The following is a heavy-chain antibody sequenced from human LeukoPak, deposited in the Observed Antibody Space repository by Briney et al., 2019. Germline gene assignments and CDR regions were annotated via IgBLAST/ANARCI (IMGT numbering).Heavy chain of an antibody. V-gene: IGHV4-39*07. CDR2: MYSSGST. CDR3: ARSAYYDILTGFKKSEMVFDY. Sequence: KPSETLSLTCTVSGGSISSSSYYWGWIRQPPGKGLEWIGSMYSSGSTYYNPSLKSRVTISVDTSKNQFSLKLSSVTAADTAVYYCARSAYYDILTGFKKSEMVFDYWGQGTLVTVSS. D-gene: IGHD3-9*01. J-gene: IGHJ4*02. CDR1: GGSISSSSYY.